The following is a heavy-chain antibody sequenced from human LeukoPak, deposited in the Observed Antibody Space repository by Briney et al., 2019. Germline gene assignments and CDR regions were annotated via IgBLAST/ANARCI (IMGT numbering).Heavy chain of an antibody. CDR3: AKKSGYDSSGFTPYYYYGMDV. J-gene: IGHJ6*02. D-gene: IGHD3-22*01. CDR1: GFTFSSYG. V-gene: IGHV3-30*02. CDR2: IRYDGSNK. Sequence: PGGSLRLSCAASGFTFSSYGMHWVRQAPGKGLEWVAFIRYDGSNKYYADSVKGRFTISRDNSKNTLYLQMNSLRAEDTAVYYCAKKSGYDSSGFTPYYYYGMDVWGQGTTVTVSS.